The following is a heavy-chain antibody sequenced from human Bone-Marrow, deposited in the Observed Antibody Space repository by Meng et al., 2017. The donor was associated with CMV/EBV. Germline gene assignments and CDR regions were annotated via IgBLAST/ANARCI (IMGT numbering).Heavy chain of an antibody. V-gene: IGHV3-7*01. CDR2: IQQDGSEK. J-gene: IGHJ4*02. CDR3: ARGHVAYYS. CDR1: GFTFSNYW. Sequence: GESLKISCAASGFTFSNYWMSWVRQAPGKGLEWVANIQQDGSEKYYVDSVKGRFTISRDNAKHSLYLQMNSLRAEDTAVYYCARGHVAYYSWGQGTLVTVSS. D-gene: IGHD3-16*01.